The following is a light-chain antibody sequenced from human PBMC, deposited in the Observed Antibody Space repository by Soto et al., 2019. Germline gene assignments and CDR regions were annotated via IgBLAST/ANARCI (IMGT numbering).Light chain of an antibody. J-gene: IGKJ3*01. V-gene: IGKV3-11*01. CDR1: QSVSNY. Sequence: ENVLTQSPATLSLSPGERATLSCRASQSVSNYVAWYQQKPGQAPRLLIYDASNRATGIPARFSGSGSGTDFTITISRLEPEDFAFYYCQQRSNWLFGPGTKGDI. CDR2: DAS. CDR3: QQRSNWL.